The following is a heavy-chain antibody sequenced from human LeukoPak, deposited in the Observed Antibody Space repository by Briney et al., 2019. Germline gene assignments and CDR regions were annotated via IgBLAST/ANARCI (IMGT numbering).Heavy chain of an antibody. CDR3: ARDQNVGQLVQKF. J-gene: IGHJ4*02. Sequence: ASVKVSCKASGYTFTSYGISWVRQAPGQGLEWMGWISAYNDNTYFAQKLQDRVTMTTDTSTNIAYMELRSLRSDDTVVYYCARDQNVGQLVQKFWGQGTLVTVSS. CDR1: GYTFTSYG. D-gene: IGHD6-13*01. CDR2: ISAYNDNT. V-gene: IGHV1-18*04.